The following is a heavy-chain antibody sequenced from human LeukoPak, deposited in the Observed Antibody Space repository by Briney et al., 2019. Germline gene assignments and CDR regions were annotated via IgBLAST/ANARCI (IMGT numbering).Heavy chain of an antibody. Sequence: GGSLRHSCAASGFTLSSYAMSWVRQAPGKGLEWVSTISGSGTGTYYADSVKGRFTISRDNSLQMNSLRADDTAVYYCAKGGYSSGWRNYFDYWGQGTLVTVSS. CDR1: GFTLSSYA. D-gene: IGHD6-19*01. V-gene: IGHV3-23*01. CDR3: AKGGYSSGWRNYFDY. CDR2: ISGSGTGT. J-gene: IGHJ4*02.